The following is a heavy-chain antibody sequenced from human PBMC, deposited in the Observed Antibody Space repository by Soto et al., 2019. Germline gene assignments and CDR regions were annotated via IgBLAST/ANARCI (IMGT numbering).Heavy chain of an antibody. J-gene: IGHJ6*02. V-gene: IGHV3-74*01. CDR2: INIDGITT. D-gene: IGHD2-15*01. CDR1: GFTFSSYW. CDR3: ARRDQIEYSYRMDV. Sequence: GGSRRLSWSASGFTFSSYWMNWVLQALGKVLVWVSRINIDGITTADVDSVKGRFTISRDNANNTLYLQMNSLRAEETAVYYCARRDQIEYSYRMDVWGQGTTVTVSS.